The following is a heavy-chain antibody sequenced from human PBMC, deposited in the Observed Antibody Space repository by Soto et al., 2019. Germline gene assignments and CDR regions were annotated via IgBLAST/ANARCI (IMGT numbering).Heavy chain of an antibody. J-gene: IGHJ6*02. CDR1: GFTFSSYA. CDR2: ISGSGGST. D-gene: IGHD4-17*01. V-gene: IGHV3-23*01. Sequence: GGSLRLSCAASGFTFSSYAMSWVRQAPGKGLEWVSAISGSGGSTYYADSVKGRFTISRDNSKNTLYLQMNSLRAEDTAVYYCAKRFYGDYEPYYGMDVWGQGTTVTVSS. CDR3: AKRFYGDYEPYYGMDV.